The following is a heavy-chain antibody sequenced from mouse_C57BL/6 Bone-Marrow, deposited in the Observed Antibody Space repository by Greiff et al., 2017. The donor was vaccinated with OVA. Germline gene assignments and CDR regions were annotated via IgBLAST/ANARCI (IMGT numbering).Heavy chain of an antibody. CDR3: AREEGLVFAY. CDR1: GYSITSGYY. J-gene: IGHJ3*01. D-gene: IGHD3-3*01. Sequence: DVKLQESGPGLVKPSQSLSLTCSVTGYSITSGYYWNWIRQFPGNKLEWMGYISYDGSNNYNPSLKNRISITRDTSKNQFFLKLNSVTTEDTATYYCAREEGLVFAYWGQGTLVTVSA. CDR2: ISYDGSN. V-gene: IGHV3-6*01.